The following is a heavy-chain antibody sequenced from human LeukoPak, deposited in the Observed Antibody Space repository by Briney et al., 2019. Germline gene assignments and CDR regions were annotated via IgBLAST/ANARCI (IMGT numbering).Heavy chain of an antibody. J-gene: IGHJ5*02. CDR2: ISSSSSYI. Sequence: GGSLRLSCAASGFTFSSYSMNWVRQAPGKGLEWVSSISSSSSYIYYADSVKGRFTISRDNAKNSLYLQMNSLRAGDTAVYYCAREGSSWYSPWGQGTLVTVSS. D-gene: IGHD6-13*01. V-gene: IGHV3-21*01. CDR3: AREGSSWYSP. CDR1: GFTFSSYS.